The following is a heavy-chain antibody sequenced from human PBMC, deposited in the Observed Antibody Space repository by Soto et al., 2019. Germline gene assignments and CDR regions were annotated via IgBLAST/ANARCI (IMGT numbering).Heavy chain of an antibody. CDR3: ARYFRGSGRYFFDH. Sequence: PWGSLRLSCIASEFTFISSFIVFFRHSPGKGLEWVANINQDGSGTYYVDSVKGRFTISRDNAKNSLYLQMNSLRAEDTAVYYCARYFRGSGRYFFDHWGQGTLVTAPQ. V-gene: IGHV3-7*03. CDR2: INQDGSGT. D-gene: IGHD6-19*01. CDR1: EFTFISSF. J-gene: IGHJ4*02.